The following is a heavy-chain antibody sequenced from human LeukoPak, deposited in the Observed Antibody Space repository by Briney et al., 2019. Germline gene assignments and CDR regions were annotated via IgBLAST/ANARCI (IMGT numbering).Heavy chain of an antibody. CDR3: ARLEDTAIPG. D-gene: IGHD5-18*01. Sequence: SQTLSLTCTVSGGSISSSSYYWGWIRQPPGKGLEWIGSIYYSGSTYYNPSLKSRVTISVDTSKNQFSLKLSSVTAADTAVYYCARLEDTAIPGWGQGTLVTVSS. CDR2: IYYSGST. V-gene: IGHV4-39*01. CDR1: GGSISSSSYY. J-gene: IGHJ4*02.